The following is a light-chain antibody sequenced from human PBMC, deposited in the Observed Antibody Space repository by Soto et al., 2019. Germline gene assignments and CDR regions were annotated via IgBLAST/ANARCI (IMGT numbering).Light chain of an antibody. J-gene: IGKJ4*01. CDR1: QSISSAY. CDR2: GAS. CDR3: QQYGSSPVT. Sequence: EIVLPQSPATLSLSPGERATLSCRASQSISSAYLAWYQQKPGQAPRLLIYGASSRATGIPDRFSGSGSGTDFTLTISRLEPEDFAVYYCQQYGSSPVTFGGGTKVDI. V-gene: IGKV3-20*01.